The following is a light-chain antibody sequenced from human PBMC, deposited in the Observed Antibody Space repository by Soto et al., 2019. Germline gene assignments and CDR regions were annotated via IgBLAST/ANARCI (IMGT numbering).Light chain of an antibody. CDR2: DAS. CDR1: QSVSSY. CDR3: QQRSNWPSLT. V-gene: IGKV3-11*01. Sequence: EIVLTQSPATLSLSPGERATLSCRASQSVSSYLAWYQQKPGQAPRRLIYDASNRATSIPARFSGSGSGTDFTLTISSLEPEDFAGYYCQQRSNWPSLTFGGGSKVEIK. J-gene: IGKJ4*01.